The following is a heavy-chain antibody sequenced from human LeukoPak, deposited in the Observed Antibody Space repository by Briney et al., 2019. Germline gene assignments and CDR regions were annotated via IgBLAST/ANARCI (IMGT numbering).Heavy chain of an antibody. V-gene: IGHV1-18*01. J-gene: IGHJ4*02. Sequence: ASVKVSCKASGYTFTSYGISWVRQAPGQGLEWMGWISAYNGNTNYAQKLLGRVTMTTDTSTSTAYMELRSLRSDDTAVYYCAREEYCTNGVCYTLDYWGQGTLVTVSS. CDR1: GYTFTSYG. D-gene: IGHD2-8*01. CDR2: ISAYNGNT. CDR3: AREEYCTNGVCYTLDY.